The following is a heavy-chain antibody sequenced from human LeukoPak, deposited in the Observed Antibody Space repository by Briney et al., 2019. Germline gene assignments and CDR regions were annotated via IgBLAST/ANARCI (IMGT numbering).Heavy chain of an antibody. D-gene: IGHD5-18*01. Sequence: SETLSLTCTVSGGSISSYYWSWIRQPPGKGLEWIGCIHYSGSTNYNPSLKSRVTISVDTSKNQFSLKLSSVTAADTAVYYCARDVGYSYAPGNWFDPWGQGTLVTVSS. CDR1: GGSISSYY. J-gene: IGHJ5*02. CDR2: IHYSGST. CDR3: ARDVGYSYAPGNWFDP. V-gene: IGHV4-59*01.